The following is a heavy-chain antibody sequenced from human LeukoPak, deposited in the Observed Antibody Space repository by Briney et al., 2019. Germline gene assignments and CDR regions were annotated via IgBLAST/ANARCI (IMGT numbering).Heavy chain of an antibody. D-gene: IGHD6-13*01. CDR3: ARGIAAAGRPDDAFDI. CDR2: INPNSGGT. CDR1: GYTFTGYY. Sequence: ASVKVSCKASGYTFTGYYMHWVRQAPGQGLEWMGWINPNSGGTNYAQKFQGRVTMTRDTSISTAYMELSRLRSDDTAVYYCARGIAAAGRPDDAFDIWGQGTMVTVSS. V-gene: IGHV1-2*02. J-gene: IGHJ3*02.